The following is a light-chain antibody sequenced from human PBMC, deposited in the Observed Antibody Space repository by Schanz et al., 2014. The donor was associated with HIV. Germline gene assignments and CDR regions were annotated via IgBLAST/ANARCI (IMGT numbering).Light chain of an antibody. J-gene: IGKJ5*01. CDR2: GAS. Sequence: EIVMTQSPGTLSVSPGERATLSCRASQTVSNNLAWYQQKPGQAPRLLIYGASTRVTGIPARFSGSGSGTEFTLTISSLQSEDFAVYYCQQRSNWPFTFGQGTRLEIK. V-gene: IGKV3-15*01. CDR3: QQRSNWPFT. CDR1: QTVSNN.